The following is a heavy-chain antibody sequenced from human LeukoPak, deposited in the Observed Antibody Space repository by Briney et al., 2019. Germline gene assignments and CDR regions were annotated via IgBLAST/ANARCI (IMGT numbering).Heavy chain of an antibody. CDR2: ISGSGGST. J-gene: IGHJ4*02. V-gene: IGHV3-23*01. Sequence: GGSLRLSCAASGFTFSSYAMSWVRQAPGKGLEWVSAISGSGGSTHYADSVKGRFTISRDNSKNTLYLQMNSLRAEDTAVYYCAKGYCSGGSCYSALFDYWGQGTLVTVSS. D-gene: IGHD2-15*01. CDR1: GFTFSSYA. CDR3: AKGYCSGGSCYSALFDY.